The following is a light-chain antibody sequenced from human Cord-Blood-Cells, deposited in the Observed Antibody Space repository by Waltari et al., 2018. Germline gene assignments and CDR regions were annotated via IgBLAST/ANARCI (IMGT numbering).Light chain of an antibody. V-gene: IGKV3-11*01. CDR2: DAS. J-gene: IGKJ1*01. Sequence: EIVLTQSPATLSLSPGERATLSYRASQSVSSYLAWYQQKPGQAPRLLIYDASNRATGIPARFSGSGSGTDFTLTISSLEPEDFAVYYCQQRSNWPPWTFGQGTKAEIK. CDR1: QSVSSY. CDR3: QQRSNWPPWT.